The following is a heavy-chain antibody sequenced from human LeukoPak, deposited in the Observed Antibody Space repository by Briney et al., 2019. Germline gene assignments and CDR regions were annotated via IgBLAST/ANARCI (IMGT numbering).Heavy chain of an antibody. Sequence: ASVKVSCKASGYTFTDYYIHWVRQAPGQRLEWIGWIYPNTGGTNYPQQFEGRITMTRDTSISTAYMELTRLRFDDTAVYYCATGINYNSGWYGSFDSWGQGSLVTVSS. CDR2: IYPNTGGT. CDR3: ATGINYNSGWYGSFDS. J-gene: IGHJ4*02. CDR1: GYTFTDYY. D-gene: IGHD6-19*01. V-gene: IGHV1-2*02.